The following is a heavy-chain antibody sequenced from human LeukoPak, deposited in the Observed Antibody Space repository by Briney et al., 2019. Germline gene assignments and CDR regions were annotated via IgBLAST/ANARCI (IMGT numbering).Heavy chain of an antibody. J-gene: IGHJ3*02. D-gene: IGHD2-2*01. CDR1: GFTFSHYY. CDR2: IKKVGSEQ. CDR3: ARESIVVVPTTMDDASDI. V-gene: IGHV3-7*01. Sequence: GGSLRLSCAASGFTFSHYYMSWVRQASGKGLEWVANIKKVGSEQFYLDSVKGRFTISRDNAKNALYLQMHSLRVEDTAVYYCARESIVVVPTTMDDASDIWGQGTMVTVSS.